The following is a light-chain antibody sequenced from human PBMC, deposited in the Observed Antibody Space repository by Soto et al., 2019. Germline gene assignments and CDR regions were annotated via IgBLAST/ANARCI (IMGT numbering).Light chain of an antibody. CDR2: GAS. J-gene: IGKJ4*01. V-gene: IGKV1-33*01. CDR3: QQYDNLPLT. CDR1: QDIRNY. Sequence: DIQMTQSPSSLSASAGDRVTITCQASQDIRNYLNWYQQKPGKAPKLLIYGASILETGVPSTFSGSGSGTDFTFTISSMQPEDAATYYCQQYDNLPLTFGGGTKVEIK.